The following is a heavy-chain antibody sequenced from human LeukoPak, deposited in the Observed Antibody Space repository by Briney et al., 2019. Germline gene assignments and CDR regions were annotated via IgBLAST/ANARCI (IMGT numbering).Heavy chain of an antibody. V-gene: IGHV3-30*02. CDR1: GFTFSSYG. J-gene: IGHJ4*02. CDR3: AKDSSSGWYDIGYFDY. CDR2: IRYDGSNK. D-gene: IGHD6-19*01. Sequence: GGSLRLSCAASGFTFSSYGMHWVRQAPGKGLEWVAFIRYDGSNKYYADSVKGRFTISRDNSKNTLYLQMNSLRAEDTAVYYCAKDSSSGWYDIGYFDYWGQGTLVTVSS.